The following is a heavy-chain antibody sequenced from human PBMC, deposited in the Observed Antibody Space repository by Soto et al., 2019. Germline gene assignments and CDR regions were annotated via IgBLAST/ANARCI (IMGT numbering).Heavy chain of an antibody. CDR2: IWHDGSKK. CDR3: ARDRGSDDPIDY. V-gene: IGHV3-33*01. D-gene: IGHD2-21*01. J-gene: IGHJ4*02. Sequence: QVQLVESGGGVVQPGRSLRXXXGVSGFTLSSYGMHWVRQAPGKGLEWVAVIWHDGSKKYYADSVKGRFTISRDNSKNTLDLQMNNLRAEDTAVYYCARDRGSDDPIDYWGQGTLVTVSS. CDR1: GFTLSSYG.